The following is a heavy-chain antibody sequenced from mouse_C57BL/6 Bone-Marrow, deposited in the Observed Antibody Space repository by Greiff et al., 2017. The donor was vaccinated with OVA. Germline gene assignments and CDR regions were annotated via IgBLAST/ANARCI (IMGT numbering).Heavy chain of an antibody. J-gene: IGHJ1*03. V-gene: IGHV1-55*01. D-gene: IGHD2-5*01. CDR1: GYTFTSYW. Sequence: QVQLQQPGAELVKPGASVKMSCKASGYTFTSYWITWVKQRPGQGLAWIGDIYPGSGSTNYNEKFKSKATLTVDTSSSTAYMQLSSLTSEDSAVYYCASYYSNYGDWYGDVGGTGTTVTVSS. CDR3: ASYYSNYGDWYGDV. CDR2: IYPGSGST.